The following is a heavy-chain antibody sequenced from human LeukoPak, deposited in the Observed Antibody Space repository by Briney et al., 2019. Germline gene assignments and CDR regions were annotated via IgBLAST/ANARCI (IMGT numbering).Heavy chain of an antibody. CDR1: GGTFSSYA. CDR3: AREGIAARPHYYYYGMDV. D-gene: IGHD6-6*01. Sequence: GASVKASCKASGGTFSSYAISWVRQAPGQGLEWMGRIIPILGIANYAQKFQGRVTITADKSTSTAYMELSSLRSEDTAVYYCAREGIAARPHYYYYGMDVWGQGTTVTVSS. CDR2: IIPILGIA. J-gene: IGHJ6*02. V-gene: IGHV1-69*04.